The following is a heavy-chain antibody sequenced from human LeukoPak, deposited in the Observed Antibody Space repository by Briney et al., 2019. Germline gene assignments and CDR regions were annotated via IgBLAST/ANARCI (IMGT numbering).Heavy chain of an antibody. D-gene: IGHD3-3*01. Sequence: SQTLSLTCAISGDSVSSSSAAWDWIRQSPSRGLEWLGRTYYRSKWYNVYAVYVKSRITINPDTSKNQFSLQLNSVTPEDTAVYYCARGAEYYAIWRGYAAYSDYWGQGISVTVSS. V-gene: IGHV6-1*01. CDR2: TYYRSKWYN. CDR3: ARGAEYYAIWRGYAAYSDY. CDR1: GDSVSSSSAA. J-gene: IGHJ4*02.